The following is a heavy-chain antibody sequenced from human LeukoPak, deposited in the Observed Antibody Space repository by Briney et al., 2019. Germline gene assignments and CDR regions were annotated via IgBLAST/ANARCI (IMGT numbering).Heavy chain of an antibody. CDR2: INTNTENP. J-gene: IGHJ6*02. D-gene: IGHD4-23*01. Sequence: ASVKVSCKASGGTFSSYAISWVRQAPGQGLEWMGWINTNTENPTYAQGFTGRFVFSLDTSVSTAYLQISSLKAEDTAVYYCARGIKRPHYGGPQEYYGMDVWGQGTTVTVSS. V-gene: IGHV7-4-1*02. CDR1: GGTFSSYA. CDR3: ARGIKRPHYGGPQEYYGMDV.